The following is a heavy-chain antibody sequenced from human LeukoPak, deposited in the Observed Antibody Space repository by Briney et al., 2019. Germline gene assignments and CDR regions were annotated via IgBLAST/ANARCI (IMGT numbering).Heavy chain of an antibody. J-gene: IGHJ5*02. CDR1: GFTFDDYA. CDR3: AKANTVTSNWFDP. CDR2: ISWNSGSI. V-gene: IGHV3-9*01. D-gene: IGHD4-17*01. Sequence: GGSLRLSCAASGFTFDDYAMHWVRQAPGKGLEWVSGISWNSGSIGYADSVKGRFTISRDNAKNSLYLQMNSLRAGDTALYYCAKANTVTSNWFDPWGQGTLVTVSS.